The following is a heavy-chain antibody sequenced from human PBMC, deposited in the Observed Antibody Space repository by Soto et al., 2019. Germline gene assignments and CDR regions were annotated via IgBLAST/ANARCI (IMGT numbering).Heavy chain of an antibody. Sequence: EVQLVESGGGLVQPGGSLRLSCAASGFTFSSYWMSWVRQAPGKGLEWVANIKQDGSEKYYVDSVKGRFTISRDNAKNSLYLQMHSLRAEDTAVYYCASDDLLHSSRWSHLYYYYYGMDVWGQGTTVTVSS. CDR1: GFTFSSYW. CDR2: IKQDGSEK. J-gene: IGHJ6*02. D-gene: IGHD6-13*01. V-gene: IGHV3-7*05. CDR3: ASDDLLHSSRWSHLYYYYYGMDV.